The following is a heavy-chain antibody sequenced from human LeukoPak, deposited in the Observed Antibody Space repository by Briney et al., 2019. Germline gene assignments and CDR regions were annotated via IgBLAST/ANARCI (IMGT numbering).Heavy chain of an antibody. CDR2: IRNAPYGGTT. CDR3: TRLSLDSSGYYYPDY. J-gene: IGHJ4*02. CDR1: GFTFGDYA. Sequence: GGSLRLSCTASGFTFGDYAMRWVRQAPGKGREWVGFIRNAPYGGTTEYAASVKGRFTISRDDSKGIAYLQMNSLKTEDTAVYYCTRLSLDSSGYYYPDYWGQGTLVTVSS. V-gene: IGHV3-49*04. D-gene: IGHD3-22*01.